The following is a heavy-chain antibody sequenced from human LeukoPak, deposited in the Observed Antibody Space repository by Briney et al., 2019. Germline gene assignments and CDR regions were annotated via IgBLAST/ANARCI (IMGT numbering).Heavy chain of an antibody. Sequence: GESLKISCKGSGYSFSSYWIGWVRQMPGKGLEWMGIIYPGDSDTRYSPSFQGQVTISADKSISTAHLQWSSLKASYTAMYYCARHQQLVPFDYWGQGTLVTVSS. V-gene: IGHV5-51*01. CDR1: GYSFSSYW. CDR2: IYPGDSDT. D-gene: IGHD6-13*01. CDR3: ARHQQLVPFDY. J-gene: IGHJ4*02.